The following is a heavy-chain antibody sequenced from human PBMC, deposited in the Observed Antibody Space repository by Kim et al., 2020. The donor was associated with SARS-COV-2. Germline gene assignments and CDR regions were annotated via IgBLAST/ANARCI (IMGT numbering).Heavy chain of an antibody. D-gene: IGHD3-22*01. CDR2: IKGKTGGGTK. CDR1: GFTFSNAW. CDR3: TTDDYYDRSGDSSAFHI. J-gene: IGHJ3*02. Sequence: GGSLRLSCAASGFTFSNAWMSWVRQAPGKGLEWVGRIKGKTGGGTKDYAAPVKGRFTISRDDSKNTLYLQMNSLKTEDTALYYCTTDDYYDRSGDSSAFHIWGQGTMVTASS. V-gene: IGHV3-15*01.